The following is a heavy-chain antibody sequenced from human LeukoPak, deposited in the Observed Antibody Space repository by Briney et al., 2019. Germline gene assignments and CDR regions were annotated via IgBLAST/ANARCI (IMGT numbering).Heavy chain of an antibody. CDR3: AKVIREGYSMDV. CDR1: GFTFRSFG. CDR2: ISGSSSLT. Sequence: GGSLRLSCAASGFTFRSFGMNWVRQAPGKGLEWVSYISGSSSLTDYADSVKGLFTISRDNAQNSLSLQLNSLRDEGTAVYFCAKVIREGYSMDVWGQGTTVAV. V-gene: IGHV3-48*02. D-gene: IGHD2-2*02. J-gene: IGHJ6*02.